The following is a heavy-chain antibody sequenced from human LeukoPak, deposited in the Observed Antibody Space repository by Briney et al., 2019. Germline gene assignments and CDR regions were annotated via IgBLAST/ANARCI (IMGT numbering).Heavy chain of an antibody. Sequence: SETLSLTCTVSGGSISSSSYYWGWIRQPPGKGLEWIGSIYYSGSTYYNPSLKSRVTISVDTSKNQFSLKLSSVTAADTAVYYCARDAPSLTGDPFDYWGQGTLVTVSS. CDR3: ARDAPSLTGDPFDY. CDR1: GGSISSSSYY. V-gene: IGHV4-39*07. CDR2: IYYSGST. D-gene: IGHD7-27*01. J-gene: IGHJ4*02.